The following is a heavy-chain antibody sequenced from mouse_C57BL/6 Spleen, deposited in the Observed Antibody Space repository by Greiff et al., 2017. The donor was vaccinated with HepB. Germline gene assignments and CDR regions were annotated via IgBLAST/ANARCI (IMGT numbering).Heavy chain of an antibody. Sequence: QVQLKESGPELVKPGASVKISCKASGYAFSSSWMNWVKQRPGKGLEWIGRIYPGDGDTNYNGKFKGKATLTADKSSSTAYMQLSSLTSEDSAVYFCAREDVVTTLDYWGQGTTLTVSS. D-gene: IGHD2-2*01. CDR2: IYPGDGDT. CDR1: GYAFSSSW. V-gene: IGHV1-82*01. J-gene: IGHJ2*01. CDR3: AREDVVTTLDY.